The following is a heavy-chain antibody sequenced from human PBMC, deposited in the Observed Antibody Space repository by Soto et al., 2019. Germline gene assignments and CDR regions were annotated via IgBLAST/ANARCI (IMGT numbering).Heavy chain of an antibody. J-gene: IGHJ5*02. V-gene: IGHV1-18*01. D-gene: IGHD6-13*01. CDR3: ARDVGAAPVGWFDP. CDR1: GYTFTSYG. Sequence: ASVKVSCKASGYTFTSYGISWVRQAPGQGLEWMGWISAYNGNTNYAQKLQGRVTMTTDTSTSTAYMELRSLRSDDTAVYYCARDVGAAPVGWFDPWGQGTLVTVSS. CDR2: ISAYNGNT.